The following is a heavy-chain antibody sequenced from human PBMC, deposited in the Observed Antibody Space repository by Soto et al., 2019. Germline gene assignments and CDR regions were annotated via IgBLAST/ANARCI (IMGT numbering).Heavy chain of an antibody. J-gene: IGHJ5*02. D-gene: IGHD6-13*01. CDR1: GFTFSSYN. Sequence: EVQLVESGGGLVQPGGSLRLSCAASGFTFSSYNMNWVRQAPGKGLEWISYISGRSRTIYYADSVKGRFTISRDNAKNSQYLQMNSLRAEDTAVYYCARGGSSWGQDWFDPWGQGTLVTVSS. CDR3: ARGGSSWGQDWFDP. CDR2: ISGRSRTI. V-gene: IGHV3-48*01.